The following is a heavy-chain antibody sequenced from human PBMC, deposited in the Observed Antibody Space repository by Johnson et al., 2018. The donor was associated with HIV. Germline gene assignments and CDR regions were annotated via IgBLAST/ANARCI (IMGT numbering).Heavy chain of an antibody. Sequence: QVQLVESGGGVVQPGRSLRLSCAASGFTFSSYAMHWVRQAPGKGLEWVAVIWYNGSKKYYADSVKGRFTISRDNSKNTLYLQMNSLRAEDTAFYYCARDRRNRQWQRLDAFDIWGQGTMVIVSS. D-gene: IGHD6-19*01. CDR3: ARDRRNRQWQRLDAFDI. V-gene: IGHV3-33*08. CDR2: IWYNGSKK. J-gene: IGHJ3*02. CDR1: GFTFSSYA.